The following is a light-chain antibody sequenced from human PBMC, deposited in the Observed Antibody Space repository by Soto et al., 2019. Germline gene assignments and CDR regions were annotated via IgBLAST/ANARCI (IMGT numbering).Light chain of an antibody. Sequence: EIVLTQSPATLSLSPGERATLSCRAGQGISSYLAWYQQKPGQAPRLLIYDASNRATGIPARFSGSGSGTDFTLTISSLEPEDFAVYYCQRRSSWPITFGQGTRLEIK. CDR1: QGISSY. J-gene: IGKJ5*01. CDR2: DAS. CDR3: QRRSSWPIT. V-gene: IGKV3-11*01.